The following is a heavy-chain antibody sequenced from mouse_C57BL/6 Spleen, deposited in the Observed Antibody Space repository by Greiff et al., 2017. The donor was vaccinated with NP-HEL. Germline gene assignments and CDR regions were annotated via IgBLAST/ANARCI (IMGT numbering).Heavy chain of an antibody. V-gene: IGHV1-15*01. J-gene: IGHJ3*01. CDR3: TRDYYGSSWFAY. CDR1: GYTFTDYE. CDR2: IDPETGGT. D-gene: IGHD1-1*01. Sequence: VKLMESGAELVRPGASVTLSCKASGYTFTDYEMHWVKQTPVHGLEWIGAIDPETGGTAYNQKFKGKAILTADKSSSTAYMELRSLTSEDSAVYYGTRDYYGSSWFAYWGQGTLVTVSA.